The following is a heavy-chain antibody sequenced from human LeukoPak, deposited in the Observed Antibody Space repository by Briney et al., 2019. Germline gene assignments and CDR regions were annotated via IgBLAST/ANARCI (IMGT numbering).Heavy chain of an antibody. J-gene: IGHJ4*02. CDR1: GGSISSSSYY. V-gene: IGHV4-39*01. CDR2: IYYSGST. CDR3: ASPAVAGTLDY. Sequence: PSETLSLTCTVSGGSISSSSYYWGWLRQPPGKGLEWIGSIYYSGSTYYNPSLKSRVTISVDTSKNQFSLKLSSVTAADTAVYYCASPAVAGTLDYWGQGTLVTVSS. D-gene: IGHD6-19*01.